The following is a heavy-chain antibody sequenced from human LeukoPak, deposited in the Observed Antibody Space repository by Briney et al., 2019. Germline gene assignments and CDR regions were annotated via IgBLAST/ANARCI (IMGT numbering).Heavy chain of an antibody. V-gene: IGHV3-33*06. CDR2: IWSDGSNK. D-gene: IGHD4-11*01. Sequence: GRSLRLSCAASGFTFNHFGMHWVRQAPGQGLERVAVIWSDGSNKFYADSVRGRFTISRDDSRKTVYLQMDRMTAEDTAIYYCAKDAQRGFDYSNSLEYWGQGALVTGSS. CDR3: AKDAQRGFDYSNSLEY. CDR1: GFTFNHFG. J-gene: IGHJ4*02.